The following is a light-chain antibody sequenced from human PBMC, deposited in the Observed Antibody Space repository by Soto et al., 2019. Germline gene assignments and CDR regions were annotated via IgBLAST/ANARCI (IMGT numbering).Light chain of an antibody. CDR2: VNSDGSH. Sequence: QPVLTQSPSASASLGASVKLTCTLNSGHRTYAIAWHQQQPEKGPRYLMKVNSDGSHSKGDGIPDRFSGSSSGAERYLTISRLQSEDEADYYCQTWGTGIPVFGGGTKLTVL. V-gene: IGLV4-69*01. J-gene: IGLJ3*02. CDR1: SGHRTYA. CDR3: QTWGTGIPV.